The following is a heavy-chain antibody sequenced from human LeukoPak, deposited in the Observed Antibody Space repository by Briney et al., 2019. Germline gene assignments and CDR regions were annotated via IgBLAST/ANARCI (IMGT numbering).Heavy chain of an antibody. Sequence: GGSLRLSCAASGFTFSSYAMSWVRQAPGKGLEWVSAISGSGGSTYYADSVKGRFTISRDNSKNTLYLQMNSLRAEDTAVYYCARASYRYDFWSGYYPPYWFDPWGQGTLVTVSP. V-gene: IGHV3-23*01. CDR2: ISGSGGST. D-gene: IGHD3-3*01. CDR1: GFTFSSYA. J-gene: IGHJ5*02. CDR3: ARASYRYDFWSGYYPPYWFDP.